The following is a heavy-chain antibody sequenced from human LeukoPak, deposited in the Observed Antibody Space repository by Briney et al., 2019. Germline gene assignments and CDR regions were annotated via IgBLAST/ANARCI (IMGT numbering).Heavy chain of an antibody. V-gene: IGHV1-69*13. CDR2: IIPIFGTA. CDR1: VGTFSSYA. J-gene: IGHJ4*02. D-gene: IGHD3-10*01. Sequence: GASVKVSCKASVGTFSSYAISWGRQGPGQGLEWMGGIIPIFGTANYAQKSHGRVAITADESTRTAYIQRSSPRSADKTVYYFAREARGGETFDYWGQGTLVTVSS. CDR3: AREARGGETFDY.